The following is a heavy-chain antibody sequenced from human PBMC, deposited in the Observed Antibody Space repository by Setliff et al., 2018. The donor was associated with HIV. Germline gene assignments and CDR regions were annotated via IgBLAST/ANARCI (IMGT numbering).Heavy chain of an antibody. D-gene: IGHD3-3*01. Sequence: GGSLRLSCAASGFTFSTYGMHWVRQAPGKGLEWVSSISSSGRSKYYADSVKGRFTISRDNAKNSLYLQMNSLTAEDTAVYYCARDVSWRVRTYIDYWGQGALVTVSS. CDR2: ISSSGRSK. V-gene: IGHV3-21*01. CDR1: GFTFSTYG. CDR3: ARDVSWRVRTYIDY. J-gene: IGHJ4*02.